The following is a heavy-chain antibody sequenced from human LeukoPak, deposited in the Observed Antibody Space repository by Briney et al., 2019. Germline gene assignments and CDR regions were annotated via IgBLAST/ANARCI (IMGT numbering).Heavy chain of an antibody. V-gene: IGHV4-59*12. Sequence: PSETLSLTCTVSGGSISSYYWSWIRQPPGKGLEWIGYIYYSGSTNYNPSLKSRVTISVDTSKNQFSLKLSSVTAADTAVYYCARDMGGSGSHFDYWGQGTLVTVSS. J-gene: IGHJ4*02. CDR3: ARDMGGSGSHFDY. D-gene: IGHD3-10*01. CDR2: IYYSGST. CDR1: GGSISSYY.